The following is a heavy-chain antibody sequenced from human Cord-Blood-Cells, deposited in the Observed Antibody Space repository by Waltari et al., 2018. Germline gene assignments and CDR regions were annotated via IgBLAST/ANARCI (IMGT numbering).Heavy chain of an antibody. CDR3: ARSVGGATPFDY. J-gene: IGHJ4*02. CDR1: GYSLRSGYY. V-gene: IGHV4-38-2*01. CDR2: IYHSGST. D-gene: IGHD1-26*01. Sequence: QVQLQESGPGLVKPSETLSLTCAVSGYSLRSGYYWGWIRQPPGKGLEWIGSIYHSGSTYYNPSLKSRVTISVDTSKNQFSLKLSSVTAADTAVYYCARSVGGATPFDYWGQGTLVTVSS.